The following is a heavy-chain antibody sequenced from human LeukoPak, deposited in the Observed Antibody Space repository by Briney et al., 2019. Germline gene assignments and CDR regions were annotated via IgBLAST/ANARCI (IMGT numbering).Heavy chain of an antibody. J-gene: IGHJ4*02. V-gene: IGHV3-9*01. D-gene: IGHD3-22*01. Sequence: GRSLRLSCAASGLTFDDYAMHWVRQAPGKGLEWVSGMSWNSGSIGYADSVKGRFTISRDNAKNSLYLQMNSLRAEDTALYYCAKGPDGSGYYTGLDYWGQGTLVTVSS. CDR3: AKGPDGSGYYTGLDY. CDR2: MSWNSGSI. CDR1: GLTFDDYA.